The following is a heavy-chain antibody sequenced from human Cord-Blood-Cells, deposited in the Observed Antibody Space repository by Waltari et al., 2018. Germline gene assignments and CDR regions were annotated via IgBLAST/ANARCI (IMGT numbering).Heavy chain of an antibody. V-gene: IGHV4-34*01. Sequence: QVQLQQWGAGLLKPSETLSLPCAVYGGSFSGYYWSWTRQPPGKGLEWIGAINHSGSTNYNPSLKSRVTISVDTSKNQFSLKLSSVTAADTAVYYCASVYSSSWYWFDPWGQGTLVTVSS. CDR1: GGSFSGYY. D-gene: IGHD6-13*01. J-gene: IGHJ5*02. CDR3: ASVYSSSWYWFDP. CDR2: INHSGST.